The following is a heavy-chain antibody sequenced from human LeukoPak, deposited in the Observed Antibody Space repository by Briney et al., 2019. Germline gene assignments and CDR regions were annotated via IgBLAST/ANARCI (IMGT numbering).Heavy chain of an antibody. CDR1: GFTFSSYW. CDR2: IKQDGSEK. V-gene: IGHV3-7*01. J-gene: IGHJ3*02. D-gene: IGHD2-2*01. Sequence: GGSLRLSCAASGFTFSSYWMSWVRQAPGKGLEWVANIKQDGSEKYYVDSVKGRSTISRDNAKNSLYLQMNSLRAEDTAVYYCARKVPAASWAFDIWGQGTMVTVSS. CDR3: ARKVPAASWAFDI.